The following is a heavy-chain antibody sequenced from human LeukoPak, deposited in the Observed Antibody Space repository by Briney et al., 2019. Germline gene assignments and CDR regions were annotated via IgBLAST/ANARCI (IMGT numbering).Heavy chain of an antibody. D-gene: IGHD2-2*01. CDR2: ISGSGGST. V-gene: IGHV3-23*01. Sequence: PGGSLRLSCAASGFTFSSYAMSWVRQAPGKGLEWVSAISGSGGSTYYADSVKGRFTISRDNSKNTLYLQMNSPRAEDTAVYYCANTIYCSSTSCRGFWFDPWGQGTLVTVSS. CDR3: ANTIYCSSTSCRGFWFDP. J-gene: IGHJ5*02. CDR1: GFTFSSYA.